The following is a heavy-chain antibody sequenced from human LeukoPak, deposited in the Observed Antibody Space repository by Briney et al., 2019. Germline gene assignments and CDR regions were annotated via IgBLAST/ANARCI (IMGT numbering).Heavy chain of an antibody. J-gene: IGHJ4*02. V-gene: IGHV3-30*02. CDR1: GFIFSNYG. Sequence: GGSLRLSCAASGFIFSNYGMHWVRQAPGKGLEWVAFIRYDGSSQDYADSVEGRFTFSRDNSKNTPYLQMNSLRAEDTAAYYCAKGRDYYFDYWGQGTLVTVSS. D-gene: IGHD3/OR15-3a*01. CDR3: AKGRDYYFDY. CDR2: IRYDGSSQ.